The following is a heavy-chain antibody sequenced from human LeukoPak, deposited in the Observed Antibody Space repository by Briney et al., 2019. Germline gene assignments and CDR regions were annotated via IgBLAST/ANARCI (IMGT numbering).Heavy chain of an antibody. D-gene: IGHD5-12*01. CDR2: ISWNSGSI. CDR3: AKDRRDGGYPYYFDY. Sequence: GGSLRLSCAASGFTFDDYAMHWVRQAPGKGLEWVSGISWNSGSIGYADSVKGRFTISRDNAKNSLYLQMNSLRAEDTAVYYCAKDRRDGGYPYYFDYWGQGTLVTVSS. CDR1: GFTFDDYA. J-gene: IGHJ4*02. V-gene: IGHV3-9*01.